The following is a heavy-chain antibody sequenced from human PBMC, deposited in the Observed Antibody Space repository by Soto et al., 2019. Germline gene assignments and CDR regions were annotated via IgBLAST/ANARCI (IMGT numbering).Heavy chain of an antibody. V-gene: IGHV3-23*01. Sequence: GGSLRLSCAASGFAFSSHPMSWVRQAPEKGLEWVSGISDSGGITYNADSVKGRFTISRDNSKNTLYLQMNSLRAEDTAVYYCARRAFGSSRTFDIWGQGTMVTVSS. CDR2: ISDSGGIT. D-gene: IGHD6-6*01. J-gene: IGHJ3*02. CDR1: GFAFSSHP. CDR3: ARRAFGSSRTFDI.